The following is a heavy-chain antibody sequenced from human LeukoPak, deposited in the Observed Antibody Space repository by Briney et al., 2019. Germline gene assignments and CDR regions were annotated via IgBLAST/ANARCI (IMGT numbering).Heavy chain of an antibody. CDR2: IYHSGST. Sequence: SETLSLTCTVSGGSISSSSYYWGWIRQPPGKGLEWIGYIYHSGSTYYNPSLKSRVTISVDRSKNQFSLKLSSVTAADTAVYYCARGYYDFWSGLNWFDPWGQGTLVTVSS. D-gene: IGHD3-3*01. CDR3: ARGYYDFWSGLNWFDP. V-gene: IGHV4-39*07. CDR1: GGSISSSSYY. J-gene: IGHJ5*02.